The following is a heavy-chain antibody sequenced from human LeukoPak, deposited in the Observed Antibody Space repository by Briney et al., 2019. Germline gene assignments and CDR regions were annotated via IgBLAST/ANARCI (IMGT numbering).Heavy chain of an antibody. CDR3: AKGMTTVTSGWFDP. Sequence: GGSLRLSCAASGFTFSSYAMSWVRQAPGKGLEWVSGISWNSGSIGYADSVKGRFTISRDNAKNSLYLQMNSLRAEDTALYYCAKGMTTVTSGWFDPWGQGTLVTVSS. CDR1: GFTFSSYA. J-gene: IGHJ5*02. D-gene: IGHD4-17*01. CDR2: ISWNSGSI. V-gene: IGHV3-9*01.